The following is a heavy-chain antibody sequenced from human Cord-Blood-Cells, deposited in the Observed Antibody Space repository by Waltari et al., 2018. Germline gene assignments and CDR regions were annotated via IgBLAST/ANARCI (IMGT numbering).Heavy chain of an antibody. CDR2: INPSGGST. Sequence: QVQLVQSGAEVKKPGASVKVSCKASGYTFTSYYMHWVRQAPGQGLEWMGIINPSGGSTSYAQKFQGRVTMTSDTSTSTVYMELSSLRSEDTAVYYCAREAGAAAALDYWGQGTLVTVSS. D-gene: IGHD2-2*01. V-gene: IGHV1-46*01. CDR3: AREAGAAAALDY. J-gene: IGHJ4*02. CDR1: GYTFTSYY.